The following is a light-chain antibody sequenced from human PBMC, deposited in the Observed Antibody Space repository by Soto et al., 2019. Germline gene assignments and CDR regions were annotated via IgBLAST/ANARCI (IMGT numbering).Light chain of an antibody. CDR2: DVS. V-gene: IGKV1-5*01. Sequence: DIQMTQSPSTLSASVEDRVTITCRASQSISSWLAWYQQKPGKAPKLLIYDVSSLGSGVPSRFSGSGSGTEFTLTIYSLQPDDFATYYCQQYDSYLTWTFGPGTKVDIK. CDR1: QSISSW. CDR3: QQYDSYLTWT. J-gene: IGKJ1*01.